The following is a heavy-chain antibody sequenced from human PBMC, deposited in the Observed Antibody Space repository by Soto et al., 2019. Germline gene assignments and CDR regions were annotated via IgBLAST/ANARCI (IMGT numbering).Heavy chain of an antibody. CDR2: IYHSGST. V-gene: IGHV4-38-2*01. Sequence: PSATLSLTCAVSGYSISSGYYWGWIRQPPGKGLEWIGRIYHSGSTYYNPSLKSRVTISVDTSKNQFSLKLSSVTAADTAVYYCARVRSRFLEWLSVYYYYGMDVWGQGTTVT. D-gene: IGHD3-3*01. CDR3: ARVRSRFLEWLSVYYYYGMDV. J-gene: IGHJ6*02. CDR1: GYSISSGYY.